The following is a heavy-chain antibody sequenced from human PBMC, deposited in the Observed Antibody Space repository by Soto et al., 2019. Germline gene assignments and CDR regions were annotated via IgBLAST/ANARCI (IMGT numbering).Heavy chain of an antibody. D-gene: IGHD2-8*01. Sequence: QVQLVQSEAEVKKPGASVKVTCQTSGYTFTSYGSSWVRQAPGQGLEWMGWISGYNGNTNYAQKLQGRVTMTTDTSTSTAYMELRSLRSDDTAVYYCARDLYATMLPTDPWGQGTLVTVSS. V-gene: IGHV1-18*01. CDR2: ISGYNGNT. CDR1: GYTFTSYG. CDR3: ARDLYATMLPTDP. J-gene: IGHJ5*02.